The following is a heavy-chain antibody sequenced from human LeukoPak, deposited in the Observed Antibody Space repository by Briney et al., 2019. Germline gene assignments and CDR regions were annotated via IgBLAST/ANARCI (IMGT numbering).Heavy chain of an antibody. D-gene: IGHD3-22*01. CDR3: AREDNYDSSGSR. CDR1: GGTFSSYA. J-gene: IGHJ4*02. V-gene: IGHV1-69*04. CDR2: IIPILGIA. Sequence: ASVKVSCKASGGTFSSYAISWVRQAPGQGLEWMGRIIPILGIANYAQKFQGRVTITADKSTSTAYMKLSSLRSEDTAVYYCAREDNYDSSGSRWGQGTLVTVSS.